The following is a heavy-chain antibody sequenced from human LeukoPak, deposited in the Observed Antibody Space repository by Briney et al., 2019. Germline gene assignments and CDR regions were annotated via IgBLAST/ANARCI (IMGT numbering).Heavy chain of an antibody. J-gene: IGHJ1*01. V-gene: IGHV3-30*02. CDR2: IRYDGSNK. CDR1: GFTFSSYG. D-gene: IGHD6-19*01. CDR3: AKDLEQWLVGYFQH. Sequence: PGGSLRPSCAASGFTFSSYGMHWVRQAPGKGLEWVAFIRYDGSNKYYADSVKGRFTISRDNSKNTLYLQMNSLRAEDTAVYYCAKDLEQWLVGYFQHWGQGTLVTVSS.